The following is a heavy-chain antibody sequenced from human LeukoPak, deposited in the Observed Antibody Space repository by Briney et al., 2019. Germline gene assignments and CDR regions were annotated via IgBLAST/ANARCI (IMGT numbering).Heavy chain of an antibody. CDR3: AKLPVSTGWAAFDI. J-gene: IGHJ3*02. D-gene: IGHD5/OR15-5a*01. Sequence: GGSLRLSCAASGFTFSSYAMSWVRQAPGKGLEWVSGISGSGGSTYYADSVKGRFTISRDNSKNTLYLQMNSLRAEDAAVYYCAKLPVSTGWAAFDIWGQGTMVTVSS. CDR2: ISGSGGST. V-gene: IGHV3-23*01. CDR1: GFTFSSYA.